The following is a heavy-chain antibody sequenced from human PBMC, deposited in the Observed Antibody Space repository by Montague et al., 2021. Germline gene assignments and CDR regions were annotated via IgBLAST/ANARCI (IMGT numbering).Heavy chain of an antibody. J-gene: IGHJ4*02. CDR2: ILNTGST. CDR1: GGSISSINW. V-gene: IGHV4-4*02. CDR3: ARDNGYCNITSCSPLTY. Sequence: SETLSLTCAVSGGSISSINWWSWVRQPPGKGLEWFGEILNTGSTNYNPSLKSRVTISVDKSKNQFSLKLCSVTAADTAVYYCARDNGYCNITSCSPLTYWGQGTLVAVSS. D-gene: IGHD2-2*03.